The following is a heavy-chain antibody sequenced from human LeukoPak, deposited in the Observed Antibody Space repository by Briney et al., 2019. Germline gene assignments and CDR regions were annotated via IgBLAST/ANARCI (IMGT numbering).Heavy chain of an antibody. CDR1: GGTFSSYA. V-gene: IGHV1-18*01. CDR3: ARAYGSGSYSY. CDR2: ISAYNGNT. J-gene: IGHJ4*02. D-gene: IGHD3-10*01. Sequence: ASVKVSCKASGGTFSSYAISWVRQAPGQGLEWMGWISAYNGNTNYAQKLQGRVTMTTDTSTSTAYMELRSLRSDDTAVYYCARAYGSGSYSYWGQGTLVTVSS.